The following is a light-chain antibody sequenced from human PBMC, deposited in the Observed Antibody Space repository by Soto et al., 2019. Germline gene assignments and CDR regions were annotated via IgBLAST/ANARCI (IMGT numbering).Light chain of an antibody. V-gene: IGKV3D-11*02. J-gene: IGKJ5*01. CDR3: QQRRSWQVT. CDR2: DAS. Sequence: ENVLTQSPATRSLSQREGATLXXRASQSINTYLARYQQKPGQAPRXLIYDASKRATGIPARFSGSGSGTNFTLTISSLEPEDFAVYCCQQRRSWQVTFGQGTRLEI. CDR1: QSINTY.